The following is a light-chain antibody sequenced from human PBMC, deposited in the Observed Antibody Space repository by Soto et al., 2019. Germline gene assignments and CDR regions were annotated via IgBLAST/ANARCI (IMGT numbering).Light chain of an antibody. Sequence: EIVLTQSPGTLSLSPGERATLSCRASQSVASNYLAWYQQKPGQAPRVLIYGASSRASGNPDRFGGSGSGTDFPLTRRRVEPEVLAVYYCQQHGLSHTFGQGTKLEIK. CDR3: QQHGLSHT. CDR2: GAS. J-gene: IGKJ2*01. CDR1: QSVASNY. V-gene: IGKV3-20*01.